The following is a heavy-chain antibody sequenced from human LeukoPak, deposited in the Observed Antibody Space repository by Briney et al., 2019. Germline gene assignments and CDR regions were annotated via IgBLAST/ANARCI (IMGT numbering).Heavy chain of an antibody. CDR1: GFTFSSYA. V-gene: IGHV3-30*04. CDR3: ARGLPAARH. Sequence: GGSLRLSCAASGFTFSSYAMHWVRQAPGKGLEWVAVISYDGSNKYYADSVKGRFTISRDNSKNTLYLQMNSLRAEDTAVYYCARGLPAARHWGQGTLVTVSS. J-gene: IGHJ4*02. D-gene: IGHD2-2*01. CDR2: ISYDGSNK.